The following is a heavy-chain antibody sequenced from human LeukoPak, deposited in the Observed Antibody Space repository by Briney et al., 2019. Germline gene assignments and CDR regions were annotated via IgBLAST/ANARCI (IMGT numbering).Heavy chain of an antibody. V-gene: IGHV1-18*01. D-gene: IGHD4-17*01. CDR3: ARALAGGDYVSPDY. Sequence: ASVKVSCKASGGTFSSYAISWVRQAPGQGLEWMGWISTYNGNTNYAQKFQGRVTMTTDTPTNTGYMELRSLRSDDTALYYCARALAGGDYVSPDYWGQGTLVTVSS. CDR1: GGTFSSYA. J-gene: IGHJ4*02. CDR2: ISTYNGNT.